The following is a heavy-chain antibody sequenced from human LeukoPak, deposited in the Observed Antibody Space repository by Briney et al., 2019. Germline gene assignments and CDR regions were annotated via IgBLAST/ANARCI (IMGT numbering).Heavy chain of an antibody. J-gene: IGHJ4*02. D-gene: IGHD3-10*01. CDR2: ISSSGSSI. Sequence: GGYLRLSCTASGFTFSDYYMSWIRQAPGRGLEWVSYISSSGSSIYYADSVKGRFTISRDNAKNSMYLQMNSLRAEDTAVYYCARDERYYYGSGSPRAGYWGQGTLVTVSS. CDR3: ARDERYYYGSGSPRAGY. CDR1: GFTFSDYY. V-gene: IGHV3-11*01.